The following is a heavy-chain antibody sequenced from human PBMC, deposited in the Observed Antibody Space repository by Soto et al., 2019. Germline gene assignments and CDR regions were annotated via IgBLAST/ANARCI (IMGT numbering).Heavy chain of an antibody. V-gene: IGHV1-69*02. Sequence: QVQLVQSGAEVKKPGSSVKVSCKASGGTFSSYTISWVRQAPGQGLEWMGRIIPILGIANYAQKFHGRVTITADKSTSTAYMELSSLRSEDTTVYYCARTEKNYDILTGLAPYYYYYGMDVWGQGTTVTVSS. D-gene: IGHD3-9*01. CDR3: ARTEKNYDILTGLAPYYYYYGMDV. CDR1: GGTFSSYT. CDR2: IIPILGIA. J-gene: IGHJ6*02.